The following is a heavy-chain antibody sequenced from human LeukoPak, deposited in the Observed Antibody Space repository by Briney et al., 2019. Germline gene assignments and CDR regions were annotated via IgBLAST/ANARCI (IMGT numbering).Heavy chain of an antibody. V-gene: IGHV4-34*01. Sequence: PSETLSLTCAVYGGSFSGYYWSWIRQPPGKGLEWIGEINHSGSTNYNPSLKSRVTISVDTPKNQFSLKLSSVTAADTAVYYCARGPDTTGICGGDCSFDYWGQGTLVTVSS. CDR2: INHSGST. D-gene: IGHD2-21*02. CDR1: GGSFSGYY. CDR3: ARGPDTTGICGGDCSFDY. J-gene: IGHJ4*02.